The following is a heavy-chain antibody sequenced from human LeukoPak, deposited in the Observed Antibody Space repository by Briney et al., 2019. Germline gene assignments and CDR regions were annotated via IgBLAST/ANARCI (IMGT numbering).Heavy chain of an antibody. V-gene: IGHV1-46*01. CDR3: ARDYYYDSCGYRRNFDY. J-gene: IGHJ4*02. CDR2: INPSGGST. CDR1: GYTFTGYY. Sequence: ASVKVSCEASGYTFTGYYMHWVRQAPGQVLEWMGIINPSGGSTSYAQKFQGRVTMTRDTSTSTVYMELSSLRSEDTAVYYCARDYYYDSCGYRRNFDYWGQGTLVTVSS. D-gene: IGHD3-22*01.